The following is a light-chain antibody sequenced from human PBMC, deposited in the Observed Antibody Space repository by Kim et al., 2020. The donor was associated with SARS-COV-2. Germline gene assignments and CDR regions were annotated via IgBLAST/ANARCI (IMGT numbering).Light chain of an antibody. CDR2: DVS. CDR3: SSYTSSSTYV. J-gene: IGLJ1*01. V-gene: IGLV2-14*03. Sequence: GQSITISRTGTSRDVGGYNYVSWYQQHPGKAPKLMIYDVSNRPSGVSNRFSGSKSGNTASLTISGLQAEDEADYYCSSYTSSSTYVFGTGTKVTVL. CDR1: SRDVGGYNY.